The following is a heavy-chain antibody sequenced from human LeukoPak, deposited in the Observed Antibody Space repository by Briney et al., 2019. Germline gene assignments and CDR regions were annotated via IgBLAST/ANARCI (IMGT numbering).Heavy chain of an antibody. Sequence: SVKVSCKASGVTFSNYVITWVRQAPGQGLEWMGGIIPIFGTVNFAQNFQGRFTVTADKSTSTVYMELSSLRSEDTAVYYCARIIGADPEFRIWGQGTMVTVSS. J-gene: IGHJ3*02. V-gene: IGHV1-69*06. CDR1: GVTFSNYV. CDR2: IIPIFGTV. D-gene: IGHD3-16*01. CDR3: ARIIGADPEFRI.